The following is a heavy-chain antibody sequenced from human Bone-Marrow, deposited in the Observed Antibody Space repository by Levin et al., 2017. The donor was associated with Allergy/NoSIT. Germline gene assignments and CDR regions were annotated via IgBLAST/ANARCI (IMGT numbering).Heavy chain of an antibody. D-gene: IGHD3-22*01. V-gene: IGHV4-59*01. J-gene: IGHJ4*02. CDR1: GGSIRNFY. CDR3: GRITHDEDGSSDYDPGYYFDF. CDR2: IYYSGST. Sequence: SETLSLTCTVSGGSIRNFYWSWIRQPPGKRLEWIGYIYYSGSTNYNPSLQSRVTISVDTSKNQFSLKLTAVTAGDPAVDYCGRITHDEDGSSDYDPGYYFDFWGQGALVTVSS.